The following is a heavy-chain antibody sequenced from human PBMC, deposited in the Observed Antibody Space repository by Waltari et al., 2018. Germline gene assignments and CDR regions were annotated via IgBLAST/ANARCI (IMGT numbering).Heavy chain of an antibody. V-gene: IGHV3-15*07. D-gene: IGHD5-12*01. CDR1: GISFTDAL. CDR3: LYDPSV. CDR2: SKDEADSEAI. J-gene: IGHJ4*02. Sequence: DVQLVESGGGLVKPGGSLRLSCSASGISFTDALMNWVRQAPGRGGGVRGRSKDEADSEAIDDAEPVKGRFTISRDDSKNMTYLQMNSLKPDDTGVYFCLYDPSVWGQGTLVTVSS.